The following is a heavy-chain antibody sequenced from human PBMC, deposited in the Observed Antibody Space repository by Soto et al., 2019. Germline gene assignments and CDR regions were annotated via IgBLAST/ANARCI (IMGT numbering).Heavy chain of an antibody. J-gene: IGHJ6*02. CDR1: GFTFSNYW. CDR2: IKSDGSST. CDR3: ARGNNGMDV. Sequence: EVQLVESGGGLVQPGGSLRLSCAASGFTFSNYWMHWVRQAPGKGLVWVSRIKSDGSSTNYADSVKGRFTSTRDNAKNTLYLQFTSLRVEDTAVDYCARGNNGMDVWGQGTTVTVSS. V-gene: IGHV3-74*01.